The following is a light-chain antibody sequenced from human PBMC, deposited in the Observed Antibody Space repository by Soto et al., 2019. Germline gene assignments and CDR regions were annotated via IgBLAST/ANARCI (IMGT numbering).Light chain of an antibody. Sequence: EIVMTQSPATLSVSPGEGATPSCRASQGIGDTLACYQQNPGQTPRLLIYDTSIRATGVPARFSGSRSGAEFTLTLSSLQSEDFAVYYCQHYVNWPLTFGGGTKVESK. J-gene: IGKJ4*01. CDR2: DTS. V-gene: IGKV3-15*01. CDR1: QGIGDT. CDR3: QHYVNWPLT.